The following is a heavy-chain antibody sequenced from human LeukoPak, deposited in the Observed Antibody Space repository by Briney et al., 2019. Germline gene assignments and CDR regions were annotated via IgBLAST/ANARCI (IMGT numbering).Heavy chain of an antibody. J-gene: IGHJ4*02. Sequence: PGGSLRLSCAASGFTFSSYAMSWVRQAPGKGLEWVSTISASGIGTYYADSVKGRFTVSRDNSKNTLYLQMNSLRAEDTAVYFCANLRGSGSSYFDSWGQGTLVTVSS. CDR3: ANLRGSGSSYFDS. D-gene: IGHD3-10*01. CDR1: GFTFSSYA. CDR2: ISASGIGT. V-gene: IGHV3-23*01.